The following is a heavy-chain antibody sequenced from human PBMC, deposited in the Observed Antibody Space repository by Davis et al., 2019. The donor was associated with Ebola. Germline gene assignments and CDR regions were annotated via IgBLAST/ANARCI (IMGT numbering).Heavy chain of an antibody. V-gene: IGHV4-31*03. Sequence: PSETLSLTCTVSGGSISSGGYYWSWIRQHPGKDLEWIGYIYYSGSTYYNPSLKSRFTMSVDTSKNQFSLKLRSVTAADTAVYYCARQDYSNWFDPWGQGTLVTVSS. CDR2: IYYSGST. CDR1: GGSISSGGYY. CDR3: ARQDYSNWFDP. J-gene: IGHJ5*02. D-gene: IGHD4-11*01.